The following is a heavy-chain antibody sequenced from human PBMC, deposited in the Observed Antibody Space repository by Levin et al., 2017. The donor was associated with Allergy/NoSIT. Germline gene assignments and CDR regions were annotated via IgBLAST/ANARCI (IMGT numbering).Heavy chain of an antibody. V-gene: IGHV3-15*01. CDR3: ATSNLAT. D-gene: IGHD3-3*02. CDR2: IRGQSDGGTT. CDR1: GFSFNNAW. Sequence: KPGGSLRLSCATSGFSFNNAWMTWVRQGPGKGLEWVGRIRGQSDGGTTDYAEPVKGRFTISRDDSKATVFLQMNGLSADDTGIYYCATSNLATWGQGTLVTVSS. J-gene: IGHJ5*02.